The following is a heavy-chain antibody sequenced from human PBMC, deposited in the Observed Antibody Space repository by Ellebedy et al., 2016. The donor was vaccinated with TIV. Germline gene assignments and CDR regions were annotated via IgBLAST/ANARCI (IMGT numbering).Heavy chain of an antibody. J-gene: IGHJ4*02. CDR1: GFSFSDYN. CDR3: CRVEGGGFYAY. D-gene: IGHD3-22*01. V-gene: IGHV3-21*01. Sequence: PGGSLRLSCAASGFSFSDYNMNWVRQAPAKGLYWVSFISSSSTYIYYADSVKCRFTVSRDNAKDSLYLQMDSLRADDTAVYYCCRVEGGGFYAYWGQGTLVTVSS. CDR2: ISSSSTYI.